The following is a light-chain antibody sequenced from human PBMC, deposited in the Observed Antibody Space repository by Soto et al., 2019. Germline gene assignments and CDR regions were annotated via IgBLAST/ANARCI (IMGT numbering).Light chain of an antibody. CDR3: QQSYSTPRT. V-gene: IGKV1-5*01. CDR2: DAS. J-gene: IGKJ1*01. Sequence: DIHLIQSLSTLSASVGDRVTITCRANQTISRWLAWYQQKPGKAPKFLIYDASTLESGVPSRFSGSGSGTDFTLTISSLQPEDFATYYCQQSYSTPRTFGQGTKVDIK. CDR1: QTISRW.